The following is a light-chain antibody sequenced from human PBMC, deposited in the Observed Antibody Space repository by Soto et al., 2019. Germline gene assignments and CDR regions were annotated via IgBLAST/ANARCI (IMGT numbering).Light chain of an antibody. CDR1: SSDLGTYNV. CDR2: EGS. J-gene: IGLJ2*01. Sequence: QSALTQPASVSGSPGESITISCTGTSSDLGTYNVVSWYQQHPGVAPKLMIYEGSKRPSGVSDRFSGSTSGNTASLTISGLQAEDEADYYCCLYAQTNTLFGGGTKLTVL. V-gene: IGLV2-23*01. CDR3: CLYAQTNTL.